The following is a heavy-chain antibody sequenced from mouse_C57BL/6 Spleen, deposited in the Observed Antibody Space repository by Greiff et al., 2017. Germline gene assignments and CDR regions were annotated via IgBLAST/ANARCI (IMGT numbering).Heavy chain of an antibody. Sequence: QVQLQQPGAELVKPGASVKVSCKASGYTFTSYWMPWVKQRPGQGLEWLGRIHPSDSGTNYNQTFKGKATLTVDKSSSTADMQLSSLSSEVSAVYYCSIDYDGAYWGTGTLVTVSA. CDR3: SIDYDGAY. V-gene: IGHV1-74*01. J-gene: IGHJ3*01. CDR1: GYTFTSYW. CDR2: IHPSDSGT. D-gene: IGHD2-4*01.